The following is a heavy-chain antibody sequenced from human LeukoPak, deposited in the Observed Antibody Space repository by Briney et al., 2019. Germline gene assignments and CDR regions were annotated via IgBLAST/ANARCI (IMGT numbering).Heavy chain of an antibody. D-gene: IGHD3-3*01. J-gene: IGHJ4*02. CDR1: GGSVSTYY. CDR3: ARHGGSGSFDY. Sequence: SETLSLTCTVSGGSVSTYYWSWIRQPPGKGLEWIGYSYYSGTTTPHPSLKSRVTISVDPSKNQFSLRLTSVTAADTAVYYCARHGGSGSFDYWGQGTLVTVSS. CDR2: SYYSGTT. V-gene: IGHV4-59*08.